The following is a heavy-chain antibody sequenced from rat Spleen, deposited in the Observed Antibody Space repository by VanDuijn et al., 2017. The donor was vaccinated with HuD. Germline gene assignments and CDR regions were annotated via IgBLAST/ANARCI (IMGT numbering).Heavy chain of an antibody. CDR1: GFTYSNYV. V-gene: IGHV5-25*01. Sequence: EVQLVESGGGLVQPGRSLKLSCAASGFTYSNYVMAWVRQAPTKGLEWVASISTGGGNTYYRDSVKGRFTISRDNAKSTLYLQMDSLRSEDTATYYCARHESPMMVIIPFDYWGQGVMVTVSS. CDR2: ISTGGGNT. CDR3: ARHESPMMVIIPFDY. D-gene: IGHD1-12*03. J-gene: IGHJ2*01.